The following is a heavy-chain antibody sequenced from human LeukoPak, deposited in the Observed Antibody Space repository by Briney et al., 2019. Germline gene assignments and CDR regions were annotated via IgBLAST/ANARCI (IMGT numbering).Heavy chain of an antibody. D-gene: IGHD4-17*01. CDR2: ISAYNGNT. V-gene: IGHV1-18*01. CDR3: ASGDGAGYFDY. Sequence: ASVKVSCKASGGTFSSYAISWVRQAPGQGLEWMGWISAYNGNTNYAQKLQGRVTMTTDTSTSTAYMELSSLRSEDTAVYYCASGDGAGYFDYWGRGTLVTVSS. CDR1: GGTFSSYA. J-gene: IGHJ4*02.